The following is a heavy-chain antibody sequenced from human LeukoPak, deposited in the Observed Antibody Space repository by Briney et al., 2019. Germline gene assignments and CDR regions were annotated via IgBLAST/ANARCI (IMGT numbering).Heavy chain of an antibody. V-gene: IGHV4-61*01. J-gene: IGHJ3*02. CDR3: ARLINYYDSSGYLGDAFDI. Sequence: PSETLSLTCTVSGGSISSSSYYWSWIRQPPGKGLEWIGYIYYSGSTNYNPSLKSRFTRSVDTSKNQFSLKLSSVTAADTAVYYCARLINYYDSSGYLGDAFDIWGQGTMVTVSS. D-gene: IGHD3-22*01. CDR2: IYYSGST. CDR1: GGSISSSSYY.